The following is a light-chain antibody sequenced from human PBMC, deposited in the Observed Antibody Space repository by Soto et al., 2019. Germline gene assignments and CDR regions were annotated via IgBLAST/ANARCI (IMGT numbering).Light chain of an antibody. V-gene: IGLV2-14*01. CDR1: SSDVGVFNY. CDR3: AAWDDILNGYV. Sequence: QSALTQPASVSGSPGQSITISCTGTSSDVGVFNYVSWYQHHPGNAPKLIIYAASNRPPGVSNRFSGSKSGNTASLTISGLQAEDEAEYYCAAWDDILNGYVFGGGTKLTVL. CDR2: AAS. J-gene: IGLJ1*01.